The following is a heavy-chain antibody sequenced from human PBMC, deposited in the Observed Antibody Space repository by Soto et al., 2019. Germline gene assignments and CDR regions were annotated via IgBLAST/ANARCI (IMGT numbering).Heavy chain of an antibody. CDR3: ARGVKDILTGYYFDY. CDR1: GGSISSGGYS. Sequence: PSETLSLTCAVSGGSISSGGYSWSWIRQPPGKGLEWIGYIYHSGSTYYNPSLKSRVTISVDRSKNQFSLKLSSVTAADTAVYYCARGVKDILTGYYFDYWGQGTLVTVSS. J-gene: IGHJ4*02. CDR2: IYHSGST. D-gene: IGHD3-9*01. V-gene: IGHV4-30-2*01.